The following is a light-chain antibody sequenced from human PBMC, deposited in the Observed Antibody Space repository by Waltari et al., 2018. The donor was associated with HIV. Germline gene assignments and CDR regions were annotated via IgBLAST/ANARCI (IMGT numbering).Light chain of an antibody. CDR3: QQRTPVA. CDR1: QSIGSY. J-gene: IGKJ5*01. Sequence: EIVLTQSPATLSLSPGQRATLSCRASQSIGSYLAWYQQKPGQAPRLLIFDASNKATGTPARFSGSGSGTDFTLTISSLEAEDFAVYYCQQRTPVAFGQGTHLEIK. CDR2: DAS. V-gene: IGKV3-11*01.